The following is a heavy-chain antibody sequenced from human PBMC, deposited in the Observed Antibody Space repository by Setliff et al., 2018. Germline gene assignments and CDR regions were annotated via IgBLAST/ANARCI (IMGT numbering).Heavy chain of an antibody. D-gene: IGHD3-16*01. CDR1: GYTFTGYY. Sequence: AAVKVSCKASGYTFTGYYMYWVRQAPGQGLEGMGWINAGNGNTKYSQKFQGRVTITRDTSASTAYMELGSLRSEDTAVYYCAREGFYWHGGLDYWGQGTLVTVSS. J-gene: IGHJ4*02. CDR3: AREGFYWHGGLDY. CDR2: INAGNGNT. V-gene: IGHV1-3*01.